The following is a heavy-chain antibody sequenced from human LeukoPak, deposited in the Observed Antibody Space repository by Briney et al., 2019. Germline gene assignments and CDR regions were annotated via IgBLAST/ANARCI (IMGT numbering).Heavy chain of an antibody. Sequence: SETLSLTCTVSGGSISSSSYYWGWIRQPPGKGLEWIGSISYSGSTYYNPSLKSRVTISVDTSKNQFSLNLSSVTVADTAVYYCARHDIIAVAFSHWGQGTLVTVSS. D-gene: IGHD6-19*01. J-gene: IGHJ4*02. CDR3: ARHDIIAVAFSH. CDR2: ISYSGST. CDR1: GGSISSSSYY. V-gene: IGHV4-39*01.